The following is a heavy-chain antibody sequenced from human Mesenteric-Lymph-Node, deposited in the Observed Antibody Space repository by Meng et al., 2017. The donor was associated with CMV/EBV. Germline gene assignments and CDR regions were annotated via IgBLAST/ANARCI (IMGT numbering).Heavy chain of an antibody. CDR1: GFTFTTYS. CDR3: VRDVGGFDA. V-gene: IGHV3-21*06. CDR2: IDTRSTYI. J-gene: IGHJ5*02. Sequence: GESLKISCVASGFTFTTYSLNWVRQAPGKGLEWVSSIDTRSTYIHYGDSVRGRFTVSRDNAKNSLYLQMDNLRAEDTAIYYCVRDVGGFDAWGQGTLVTVSS.